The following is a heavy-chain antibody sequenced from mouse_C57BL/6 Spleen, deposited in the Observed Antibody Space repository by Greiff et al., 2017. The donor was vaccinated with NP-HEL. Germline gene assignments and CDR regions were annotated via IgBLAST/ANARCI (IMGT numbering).Heavy chain of an antibody. D-gene: IGHD2-5*01. V-gene: IGHV1-52*01. CDR2: IDPSDSET. Sequence: QVQLQQPGAELVRPGSSVKLSCKASGYTFTSYWMHWVKQRPIQGLEWIGNIDPSDSETHYNQKFKDKATLTVDKSSSTAYMQLSSLTSEDSAVYYCARGRISNYPLFAYWGQGTLVTVSA. CDR1: GYTFTSYW. CDR3: ARGRISNYPLFAY. J-gene: IGHJ3*01.